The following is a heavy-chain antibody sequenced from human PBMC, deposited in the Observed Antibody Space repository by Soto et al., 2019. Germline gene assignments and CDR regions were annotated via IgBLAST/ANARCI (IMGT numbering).Heavy chain of an antibody. V-gene: IGHV3-73*01. J-gene: IGHJ4*02. CDR3: TRPARFLEWLFDY. Sequence: GGSLRLSCAASGFTFSGSAMHWVRQASGKGLEWVGRIRSKANSYATAYAASVKGRFTISRDDSKNTAYLQMNSLKTEDTAVYYCTRPARFLEWLFDYWGQGTLVTVSS. D-gene: IGHD3-3*01. CDR1: GFTFSGSA. CDR2: IRSKANSYAT.